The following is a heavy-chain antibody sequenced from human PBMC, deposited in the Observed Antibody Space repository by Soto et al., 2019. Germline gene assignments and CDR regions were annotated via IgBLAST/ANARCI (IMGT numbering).Heavy chain of an antibody. CDR2: IYPGDSDT. V-gene: IGHV5-51*01. Sequence: GESLKISCKGSGYSFTSYWIGWVRQMPVKGLECMGIIYPGDSDTRYSPSFQGQVTISADKSISTAYLQWSSLKASDTAMFYCARFRSGSYLYYYGMDVWGQGTTVTVS. CDR3: ARFRSGSYLYYYGMDV. D-gene: IGHD3-10*01. J-gene: IGHJ6*02. CDR1: GYSFTSYW.